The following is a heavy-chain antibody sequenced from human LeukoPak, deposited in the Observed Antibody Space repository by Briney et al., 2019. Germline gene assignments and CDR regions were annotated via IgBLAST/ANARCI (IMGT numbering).Heavy chain of an antibody. V-gene: IGHV4-30-2*01. J-gene: IGHJ6*03. CDR2: IYHSGST. CDR1: GDSFNNANYS. CDR3: ARGRDGGRVVAPSVYYYYYMDV. D-gene: IGHD3-22*01. Sequence: SETLSLTCTVSGDSFNNANYSWSWIRQPPGQGLEWIGYIYHSGSTYYSPSLKSRVIISDDRSKNQFSLKLTSVTAADTAVYYCARGRDGGRVVAPSVYYYYYMDVWGKGTTVTVSS.